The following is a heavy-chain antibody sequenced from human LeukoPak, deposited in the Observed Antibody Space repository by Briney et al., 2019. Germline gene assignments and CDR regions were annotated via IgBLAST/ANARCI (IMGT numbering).Heavy chain of an antibody. Sequence: AVKVSCKASGGTSSSYSISGVRQAPGQGREWMGRIIPVVSIANYAQKFQGRVTISADKSTNPAYMELTSLRSDDTAVYYCASPGGHVVVVPSDMYAFDIWGQGTMVTVSS. D-gene: IGHD2-2*01. CDR1: GGTSSSYS. CDR2: IIPVVSIA. J-gene: IGHJ3*02. V-gene: IGHV1-69*02. CDR3: ASPGGHVVVVPSDMYAFDI.